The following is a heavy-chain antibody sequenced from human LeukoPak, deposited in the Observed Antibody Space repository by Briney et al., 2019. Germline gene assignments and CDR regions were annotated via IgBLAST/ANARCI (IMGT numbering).Heavy chain of an antibody. Sequence: PSETLSLTCTVSGGSINSYYWSWLRQPPGKGLEWIGHIYYSGSTNYNPSLKSRVTISVDTSKNQFSLKLTSVTAADPAVYYCARRGKEGYNLYFFDYWGQGSLVTVSS. CDR2: IYYSGST. D-gene: IGHD5-24*01. J-gene: IGHJ4*02. CDR1: GGSINSYY. V-gene: IGHV4-59*01. CDR3: ARRGKEGYNLYFFDY.